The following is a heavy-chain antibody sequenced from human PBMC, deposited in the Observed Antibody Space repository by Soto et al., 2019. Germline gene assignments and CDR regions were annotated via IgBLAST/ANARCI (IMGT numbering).Heavy chain of an antibody. CDR1: GGSINSGGHY. D-gene: IGHD2-8*01. V-gene: IGHV4-31*03. Sequence: QVQLQESGPGLVKPSQTLSLTCTVSGGSINSGGHYWSWIRQHPGKGLEWIGYIYYSGSTDYNPSLKGRVTISAATSKNQFSPRLSSVTAADTAVYYCARQVRYCSNGVCHYWFDPWGQGTLVTVSS. J-gene: IGHJ5*02. CDR2: IYYSGST. CDR3: ARQVRYCSNGVCHYWFDP.